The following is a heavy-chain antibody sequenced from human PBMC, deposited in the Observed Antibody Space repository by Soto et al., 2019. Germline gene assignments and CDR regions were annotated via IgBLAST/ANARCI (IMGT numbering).Heavy chain of an antibody. CDR3: ARGTDKQLLYYYYYYGMDV. V-gene: IGHV4-59*08. J-gene: IGHJ6*02. CDR1: GGSTSRYY. Sequence: SETLSLTCTVSGGSTSRYYWSWIRQPPGKGLEWIGYIYYSGSTNYNPSLKSRVTISVDTSKNQFSLKLSSVTAADTAVYYCARGTDKQLLYYYYYYGMDVWGQGPTVT. CDR2: IYYSGST. D-gene: IGHD2-2*01.